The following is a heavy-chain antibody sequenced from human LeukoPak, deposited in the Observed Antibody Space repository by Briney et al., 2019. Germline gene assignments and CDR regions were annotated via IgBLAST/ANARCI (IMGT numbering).Heavy chain of an antibody. CDR2: IYSGGST. J-gene: IGHJ6*03. D-gene: IGHD6-13*01. CDR1: GFTFRSYG. V-gene: IGHV3-53*01. CDR3: GREIAADGYYYYYYMDV. Sequence: PGGSLRLSCAASGFTFRSYGMSGVRQAPGKGLEWVSVIYSGGSTYYEDYLKDRFTISTNNSKNTLYHQINSLRAEDTAVYYCGREIAADGYYYYYYMDVWGKGTTVTVSS.